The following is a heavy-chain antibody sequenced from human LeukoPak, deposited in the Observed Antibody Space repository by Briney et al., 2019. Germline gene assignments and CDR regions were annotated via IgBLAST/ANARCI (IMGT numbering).Heavy chain of an antibody. J-gene: IGHJ4*02. V-gene: IGHV4-59*04. D-gene: IGHD4-17*01. Sequence: SETLSLTCTVSGGSISSYYWSWIRQPPGKGLEWMGFIYYSGSSYYNPSLKSRVTMSVDTSKNQFSLKLTSVTAADTAFYYCAGADRHDYGEDYWGQGTLVTVSS. CDR2: IYYSGSS. CDR1: GGSISSYY. CDR3: AGADRHDYGEDY.